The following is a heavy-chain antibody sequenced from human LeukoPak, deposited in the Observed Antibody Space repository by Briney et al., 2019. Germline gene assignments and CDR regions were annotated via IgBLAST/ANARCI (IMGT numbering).Heavy chain of an antibody. CDR1: GFTFSSYS. CDR3: AKGKDSVAGATNDY. CDR2: ISSSGTYK. D-gene: IGHD6-19*01. J-gene: IGHJ4*02. V-gene: IGHV3-21*01. Sequence: GGSLRLSCAVSGFTFSSYSMSWVRQAPGKGLEWVSSISSSGTYKYYADSMKGRFTISRDNAKNSLYLQMNSLRAEDTAVYYCAKGKDSVAGATNDYWGQGTLVTVSS.